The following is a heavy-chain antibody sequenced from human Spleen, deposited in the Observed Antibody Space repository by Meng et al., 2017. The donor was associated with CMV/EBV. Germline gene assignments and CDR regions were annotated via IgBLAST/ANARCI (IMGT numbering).Heavy chain of an antibody. D-gene: IGHD3-22*01. J-gene: IGHJ4*02. V-gene: IGHV1-69*05. CDR1: GGPFSSYA. CDR3: ASYYYYDSSGYYLHYFDY. Sequence: SVKVSCKASGGPFSSYAISWVRQAPGQGLEWMGGIIPIFGTANYAQKFQGRVTITTDESTSTAYMELSSLRSEDTAVYYCASYYYYDSSGYYLHYFDYWGQGTLVTVSS. CDR2: IIPIFGTA.